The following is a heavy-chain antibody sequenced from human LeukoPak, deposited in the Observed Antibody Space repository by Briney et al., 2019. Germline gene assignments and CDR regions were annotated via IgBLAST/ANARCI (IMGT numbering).Heavy chain of an antibody. Sequence: GGSLRLSCAASGFSFSDHYMSWIRQRPGKGLEWLSYISTTDSRVYFADSVKGRFTVSMDDAQKSLYLQMNSLRVEDTAVYYCARDRAVGASDSYDLWGPGTMVIVSS. CDR1: GFSFSDHY. V-gene: IGHV3-11*04. CDR3: ARDRAVGASDSYDL. J-gene: IGHJ3*01. CDR2: ISTTDSRV. D-gene: IGHD4-23*01.